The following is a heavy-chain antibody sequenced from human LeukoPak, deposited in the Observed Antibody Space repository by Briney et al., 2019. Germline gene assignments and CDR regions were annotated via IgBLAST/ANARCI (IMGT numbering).Heavy chain of an antibody. CDR1: GFTFSSYE. Sequence: PGGSLRLSCAASGFTFSSYEMNWVRQAPGKGLEWVSYISSSSSTIYYADSVKGRFTISRDNAKNSLYLQMNSLRAEDTAVYYCARDLCTNGVCYTRGFDYWGQGTLVTVSS. D-gene: IGHD2-8*01. V-gene: IGHV3-48*01. CDR2: ISSSSSTI. J-gene: IGHJ4*02. CDR3: ARDLCTNGVCYTRGFDY.